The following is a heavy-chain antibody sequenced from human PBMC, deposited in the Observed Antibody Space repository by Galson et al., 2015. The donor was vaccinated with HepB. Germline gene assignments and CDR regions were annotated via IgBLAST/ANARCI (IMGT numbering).Heavy chain of an antibody. CDR3: ARVLSGSYPRALPCDY. D-gene: IGHD1-26*01. CDR2: IQNDGSQK. V-gene: IGHV3-7*01. J-gene: IGHJ4*02. Sequence: SLRLSCAASGFTFSRYWMSWVRQAPGKGLEWVANIQNDGSQKHYVDSVKGRFTISRDNAKNSLYLQMDSLRAEDTAVYYCARVLSGSYPRALPCDYWGQGTLVTVSS. CDR1: GFTFSRYW.